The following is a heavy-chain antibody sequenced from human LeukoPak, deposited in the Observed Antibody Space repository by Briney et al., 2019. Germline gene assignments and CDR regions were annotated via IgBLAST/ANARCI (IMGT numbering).Heavy chain of an antibody. V-gene: IGHV3-66*01. CDR1: GFTVSSNY. Sequence: QPGGSLRLSCAASGFTVSSNYMSWVRQAPGKGLEWVSVIYSGGSTYYADSVKGRFTISGDNSKNTLYLQMNSLRAEDTAVYYCAREGDQGSSYYYYGMDVWGQGTTVTVSS. CDR2: IYSGGST. D-gene: IGHD6-13*01. J-gene: IGHJ6*02. CDR3: AREGDQGSSYYYYGMDV.